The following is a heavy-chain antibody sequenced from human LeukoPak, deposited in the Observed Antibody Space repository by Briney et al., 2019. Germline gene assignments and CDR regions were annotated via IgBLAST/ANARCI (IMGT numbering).Heavy chain of an antibody. Sequence: SETLSLTCIVSGGSISSYYWSWIRQPPGKGLEWIGYIYYSGSTTYNPSLKSRVTISLQTSKKQFSLKLSSVTAEDTAVYYWARSIVVAGIVSDYYYYAMDVWGQGTTVTVSS. J-gene: IGHJ6*02. CDR2: IYYSGST. D-gene: IGHD6-19*01. CDR1: GGSISSYY. V-gene: IGHV4-59*08. CDR3: ARSIVVAGIVSDYYYYAMDV.